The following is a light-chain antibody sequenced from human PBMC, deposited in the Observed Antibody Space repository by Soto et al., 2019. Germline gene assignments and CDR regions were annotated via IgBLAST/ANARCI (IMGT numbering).Light chain of an antibody. CDR3: SSYTGSSTYV. J-gene: IGLJ1*01. V-gene: IGLV2-14*01. CDR2: EVT. Sequence: QSALTQPASVSGSPGQSISISCTGTNSDIGGYNSVSWYQHHPGKAPKLMIYEVTNRPSGVSNRFSGSKSDNTASLTISGLQAEDEAHYYCSSYTGSSTYVFGSGTKLTVL. CDR1: NSDIGGYNS.